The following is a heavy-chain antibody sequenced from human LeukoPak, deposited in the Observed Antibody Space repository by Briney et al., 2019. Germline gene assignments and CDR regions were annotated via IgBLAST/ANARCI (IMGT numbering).Heavy chain of an antibody. Sequence: PGGSLRLSCAASGFTFRSYWMHWVRQAPGKGLEWVSRVIRDGSFTNYADSVKGRFTISRGNAKNTLYLQMSSLRAEDTAVYFCVRDGDDFNFDYWGQGSLGTVSS. CDR1: GFTFRSYW. D-gene: IGHD5-24*01. J-gene: IGHJ4*02. V-gene: IGHV3-74*01. CDR2: VIRDGSFT. CDR3: VRDGDDFNFDY.